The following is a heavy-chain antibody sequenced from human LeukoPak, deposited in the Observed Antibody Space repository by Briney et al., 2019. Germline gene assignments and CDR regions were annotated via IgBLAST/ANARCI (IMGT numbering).Heavy chain of an antibody. Sequence: SETLSLTCTVSGGSISNYYWSWIRQPPGKGLEWIGYISSSGSTNYNPSLKSRVTISVDTSKNQFSLKLSSVTAADTAVYYCARTIVVVAATHFDYWGQGTLVTVSS. CDR1: GGSISNYY. V-gene: IGHV4-59*01. J-gene: IGHJ4*02. CDR3: ARTIVVVAATHFDY. CDR2: ISSSGST. D-gene: IGHD2-15*01.